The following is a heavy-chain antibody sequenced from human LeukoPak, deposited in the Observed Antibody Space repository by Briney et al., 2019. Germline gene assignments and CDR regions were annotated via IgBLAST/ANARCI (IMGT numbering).Heavy chain of an antibody. CDR1: GGSISSGSYY. J-gene: IGHJ5*02. CDR2: IYTSGST. V-gene: IGHV4-61*02. CDR3: ARDLIAVAGTFWFDP. D-gene: IGHD6-19*01. Sequence: SETLSLTRTVSGGSISSGSYYWSWIRQPAGKGLEWIGRIYTSGSTNYNPSLKSRFTISVDTSKNQFSLKLSSVTAADTAVYYCARDLIAVAGTFWFDPWGQGTLVTVSS.